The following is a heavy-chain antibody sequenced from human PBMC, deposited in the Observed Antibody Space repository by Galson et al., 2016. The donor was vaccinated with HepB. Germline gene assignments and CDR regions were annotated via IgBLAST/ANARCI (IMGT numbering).Heavy chain of an antibody. J-gene: IGHJ4*02. CDR2: ITAYSVNT. V-gene: IGHV1-18*01. CDR1: GYSFPTYG. D-gene: IGHD1-26*01. CDR3: ARLFRYSGSNIPDY. Sequence: SVKVSCKASGYSFPTYGVSWVRQAPGQGLEWMGWITAYSVNTNYAQKFQGRVTLTTDTSTRTAYMELRRLRFDDTAVYYCARLFRYSGSNIPDYWGQGTLVTVSS.